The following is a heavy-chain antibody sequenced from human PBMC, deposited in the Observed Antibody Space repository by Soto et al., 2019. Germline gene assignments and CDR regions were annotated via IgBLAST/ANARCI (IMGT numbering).Heavy chain of an antibody. D-gene: IGHD6-6*01. CDR3: ARPGGSSLYNWFDP. Sequence: SETLSLTCTVSGGSISSGGYYWSWIRQHPGKGLEWIGYIYYSGSTYYNPSLKSRVTISVDTSKNQFSLKLSSVTAADTAVYYCARPGGSSLYNWFDPWGQGTLVTVSS. CDR1: GGSISSGGYY. V-gene: IGHV4-31*03. CDR2: IYYSGST. J-gene: IGHJ5*02.